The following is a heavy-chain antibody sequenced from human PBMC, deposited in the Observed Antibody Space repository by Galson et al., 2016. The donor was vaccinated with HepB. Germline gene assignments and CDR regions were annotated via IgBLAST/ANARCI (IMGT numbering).Heavy chain of an antibody. CDR1: GFTFSSYA. V-gene: IGHV3-23*01. CDR3: AKRFYYDSSGYYYDY. CDR2: ISGSGGST. J-gene: IGHJ4*02. Sequence: SLRLSCAASGFTFSSYAMSWVRQAPGKGLEWVSAISGSGGSTYYADSVKGRFTISRDNSRNTLYLQMNSLRAEDTAVYYCAKRFYYDSSGYYYDYWGQGTLVTVSS. D-gene: IGHD3-22*01.